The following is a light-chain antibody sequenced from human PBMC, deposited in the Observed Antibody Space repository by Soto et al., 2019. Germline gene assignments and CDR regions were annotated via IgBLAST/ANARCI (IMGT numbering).Light chain of an antibody. CDR1: QRVSSSY. V-gene: IGKV3-20*01. Sequence: EIVLTQSPGTLSLSPGERATLSCRARQRVSSSYLAWYQQKPGQAPRLLIYGTSSRATAIPDRFSGSGSGTDFTLTISRLEPEDFAVYYCQQYGSSSWTFGQGTKVEIK. CDR3: QQYGSSSWT. J-gene: IGKJ1*01. CDR2: GTS.